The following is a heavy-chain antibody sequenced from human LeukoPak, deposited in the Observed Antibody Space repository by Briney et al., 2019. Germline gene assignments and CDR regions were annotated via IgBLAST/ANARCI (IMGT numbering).Heavy chain of an antibody. CDR2: LMTSGYT. CDR1: GASVTNYH. V-gene: IGHV4-4*07. Sequence: PSETLSLTCTVSGASVTNYHWSWVRQPAGKGLEWIGRLMTSGYTDYNPSLKSRVTISVDKSMNQFSLRLTSVTPADTAVYYCARGRTGTTGYYYYYYYMDVWGKGTTVTVSS. J-gene: IGHJ6*03. CDR3: ARGRTGTTGYYYYYYYMDV. D-gene: IGHD1-7*01.